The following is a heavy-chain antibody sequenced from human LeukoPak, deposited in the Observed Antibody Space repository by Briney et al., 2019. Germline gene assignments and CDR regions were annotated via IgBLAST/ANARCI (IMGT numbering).Heavy chain of an antibody. Sequence: SETLSLTCTVSGGSISSGSYYWSWIRQPAGKGLEWIGRIYTSGGTNYNPSLKSRVTISVDTSKNQFSLKLSSVTAADTAMYYCARASLIKVVPAAPGYYFDYWGQGTLVTVSS. V-gene: IGHV4-61*02. CDR2: IYTSGGT. J-gene: IGHJ4*02. CDR3: ARASLIKVVPAAPGYYFDY. CDR1: GGSISSGSYY. D-gene: IGHD2-2*01.